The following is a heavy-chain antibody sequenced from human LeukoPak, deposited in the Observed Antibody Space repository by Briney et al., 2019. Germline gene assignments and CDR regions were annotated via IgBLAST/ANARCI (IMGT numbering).Heavy chain of an antibody. Sequence: SETLSLTCAISDGSFTGYFWSWVRQAPGKGLEWVGDINHGGSTNYNPSLRSRVTMSVDTSKNQFSLKLSSVTAADTAVYYGARVAIFGVVINAMDVWGQGITVTVSS. J-gene: IGHJ6*02. CDR3: ARVAIFGVVINAMDV. CDR2: INHGGST. D-gene: IGHD3-3*01. V-gene: IGHV4-34*01. CDR1: DGSFTGYF.